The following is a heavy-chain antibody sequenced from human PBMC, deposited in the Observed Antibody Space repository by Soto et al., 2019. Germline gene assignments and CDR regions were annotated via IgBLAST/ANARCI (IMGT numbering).Heavy chain of an antibody. V-gene: IGHV1-8*01. CDR1: GYTFTSYD. Sequence: QVQLVQSGAEVKKPGASVKVSCKASGYTFTSYDITWVRQATGQGLEWMGWMNPNSGNTGYAQKFQGRVTMTRNTSISTAYMELSSLRSEDTAVYYCARVLARSIYYYYYGMDVWGQGTTVTVSS. CDR2: MNPNSGNT. J-gene: IGHJ6*02. CDR3: ARVLARSIYYYYYGMDV. D-gene: IGHD6-6*01.